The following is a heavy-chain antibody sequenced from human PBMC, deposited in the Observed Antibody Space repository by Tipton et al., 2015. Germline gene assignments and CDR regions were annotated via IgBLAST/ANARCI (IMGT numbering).Heavy chain of an antibody. CDR1: GFPFSTYW. J-gene: IGHJ4*02. CDR3: AREGFTDFDY. CDR2: IKQDGSEK. V-gene: IGHV3-7*03. Sequence: SLRLSCAASGFPFSTYWMSWVRQAPGKGLEWVANIKQDGSEKYYVESVKGRFTVSRDNAKNTLYLQMNSLRAEDTAVYYCAREGFTDFDYWGQGTLVTVSS.